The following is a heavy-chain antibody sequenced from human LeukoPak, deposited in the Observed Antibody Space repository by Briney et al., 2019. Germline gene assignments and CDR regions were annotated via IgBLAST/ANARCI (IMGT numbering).Heavy chain of an antibody. Sequence: ASVKVSCKASGYTFTSYAMHWVRQAPGQRLEWMGWINAGNGNTKYSQKFQGRVTITRGTSASTAYMELSSLRSEDTAVYYCARGMVGYDSSGYYLPGYWGQGTLVTASS. CDR3: ARGMVGYDSSGYYLPGY. D-gene: IGHD3-22*01. V-gene: IGHV1-3*01. CDR1: GYTFTSYA. CDR2: INAGNGNT. J-gene: IGHJ4*02.